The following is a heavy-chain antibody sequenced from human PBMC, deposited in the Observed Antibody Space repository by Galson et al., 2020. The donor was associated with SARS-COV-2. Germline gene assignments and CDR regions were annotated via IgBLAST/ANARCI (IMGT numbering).Heavy chain of an antibody. CDR3: AQVSGSYPPIYFDY. CDR1: GFSLSTSGVG. D-gene: IGHD3-10*01. CDR2: IYWDDDK. J-gene: IGHJ4*02. V-gene: IGHV2-5*02. Sequence: SGPTLVKPTQTLTLTCTFSGFSLSTSGVGVGWIRQPPGKALEWLALIYWDDDKRYSPSLKSRLTITKDTSKNQVVLTMTNMDPVDTATYYCAQVSGSYPPIYFDYWGQGTLVTVSS.